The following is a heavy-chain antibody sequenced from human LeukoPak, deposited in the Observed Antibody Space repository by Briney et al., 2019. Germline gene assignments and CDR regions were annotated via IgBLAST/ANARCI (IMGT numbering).Heavy chain of an antibody. J-gene: IGHJ4*02. D-gene: IGHD1-26*01. CDR3: ASWGEGALDN. CDR1: GFTFSSYA. V-gene: IGHV3-23*01. CDR2: ISGSGGST. Sequence: GGSLRLSCAASGFTFSSYAMSWVRQAPGKGLEWVSAISGSGGSTYYANSVKGRFTISRDNAKKSLYLQMNSLRVEDTGIYYCASWGEGALDNWGQGTLVTVSS.